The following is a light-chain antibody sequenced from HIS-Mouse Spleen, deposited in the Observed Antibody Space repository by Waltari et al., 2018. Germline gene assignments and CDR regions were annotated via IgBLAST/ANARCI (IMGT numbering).Light chain of an antibody. V-gene: IGKV1-9*01. J-gene: IGKJ2*01. Sequence: DIQLTQSPSFLSASVGDRVTITCRASQGISSYLAWYQQKPGKAPKLLIYAASTLQSGVPSRFSGSGSGTEFTLTSSSLQPEDFATYYCQQLNSYPLYTFGQGTKLEIK. CDR1: QGISSY. CDR2: AAS. CDR3: QQLNSYPLYT.